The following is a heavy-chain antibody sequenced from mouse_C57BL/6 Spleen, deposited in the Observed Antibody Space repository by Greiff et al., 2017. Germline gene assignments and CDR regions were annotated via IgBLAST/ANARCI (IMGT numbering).Heavy chain of an antibody. CDR1: GYTFTSYW. Sequence: QVQLQQPGAELVRPGSSVKLSCKASGYTFTSYWMHWVKQRPIQGLEWIGNIDPSDSETHYNQKFKDKATLTVAKSSSTAYMQLSSLTSEDSAVYYCARSYSNYVAAMDYWGQGTSVTVSS. J-gene: IGHJ4*01. CDR3: ARSYSNYVAAMDY. V-gene: IGHV1-52*01. CDR2: IDPSDSET. D-gene: IGHD2-5*01.